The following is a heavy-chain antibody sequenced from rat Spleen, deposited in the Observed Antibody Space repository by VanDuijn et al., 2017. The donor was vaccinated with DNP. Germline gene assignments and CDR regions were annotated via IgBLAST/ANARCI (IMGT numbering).Heavy chain of an antibody. V-gene: IGHV2-19*01. Sequence: QVQLKESGPGMVQPSQTLSLTCTVSGFSLTDYSAHWVRQPPGKVLEWIAAISSGGSTYYNSALKSRLSISRDTSKSQVFLKMNSLQTEASAIYFCSRDRDSIVLRTWYFDFCVPGTMLTVSS. D-gene: IGHD1-11*01. CDR2: ISSGGST. J-gene: IGHJ1*01. CDR1: GFSLTDYS. CDR3: SRDRDSIVLRTWYFDF.